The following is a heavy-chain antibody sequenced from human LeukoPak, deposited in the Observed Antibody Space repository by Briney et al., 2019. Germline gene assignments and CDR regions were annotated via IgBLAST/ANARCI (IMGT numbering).Heavy chain of an antibody. Sequence: PSETLSLTCTVSGASIISYYWSWIRQPPGKGLEWIGSIYYSGITYYNPSLKSRVTISVDTSKNQFSLKLSSVTAADTAVYYCARRGSMGGSFVGAFDIWGQGTMVTVSS. D-gene: IGHD1-26*01. J-gene: IGHJ3*02. CDR2: IYYSGIT. CDR3: ARRGSMGGSFVGAFDI. CDR1: GASIISYY. V-gene: IGHV4-39*01.